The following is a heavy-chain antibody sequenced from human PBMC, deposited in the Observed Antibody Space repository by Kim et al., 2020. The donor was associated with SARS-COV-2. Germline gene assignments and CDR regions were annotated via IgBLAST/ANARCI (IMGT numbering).Heavy chain of an antibody. CDR3: ARRGVDAFDI. V-gene: IGHV3-48*02. Sequence: TTHSADSVKGRFTTSRDNAKNSLYLQMNNLRDEDTAVYFCARRGVDAFDIWGQGTMVIVSS. CDR2: TT. J-gene: IGHJ3*02.